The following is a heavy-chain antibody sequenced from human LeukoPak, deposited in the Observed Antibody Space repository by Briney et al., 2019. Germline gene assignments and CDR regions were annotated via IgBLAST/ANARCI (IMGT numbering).Heavy chain of an antibody. V-gene: IGHV3-23*01. CDR1: GFTSSSYA. CDR3: AKDRPASGPWGYYYVMDV. Sequence: PGGSLRLSCAASGFTSSSYAMSWVRQAPGKGLEWVSAISGSGGSTYYADSVKGRFTISRDNSKNTLYLQMNSLRAEDTAVYYCAKDRPASGPWGYYYVMDVWGQGTTVTVFS. J-gene: IGHJ6*02. D-gene: IGHD1-26*01. CDR2: ISGSGGST.